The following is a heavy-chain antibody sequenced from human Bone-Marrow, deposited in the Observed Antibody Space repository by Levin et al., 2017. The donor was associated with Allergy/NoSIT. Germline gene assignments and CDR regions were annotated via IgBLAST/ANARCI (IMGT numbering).Heavy chain of an antibody. CDR1: GFTFSSYG. Sequence: RGESLKISCAASGFTFSSYGMHWVRQAPGKGLEWVAIISYDGSNKYYGDSVKGRFTISRDNSKSTLFLQMNSLRTDDTAVYYCAKGGYYYGSGRTNRPQYNWFHPWGQGTLVTVAS. V-gene: IGHV3-30*18. D-gene: IGHD3-10*01. J-gene: IGHJ5*02. CDR2: ISYDGSNK. CDR3: AKGGYYYGSGRTNRPQYNWFHP.